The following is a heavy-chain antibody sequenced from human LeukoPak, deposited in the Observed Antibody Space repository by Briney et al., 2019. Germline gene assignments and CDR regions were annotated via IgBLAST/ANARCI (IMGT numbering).Heavy chain of an antibody. CDR2: ISSSSSYI. Sequence: PGGSLRLSCAASGFTFSSYSMNWVRQAPGKGLECVSSISSSSSYIYYADSVKGRFTISRDNAKNSLYLQMNSLRAEDTAVYYCASVKQWLSRVTNYWGQGTLVTVSS. V-gene: IGHV3-21*01. D-gene: IGHD6-19*01. J-gene: IGHJ4*02. CDR1: GFTFSSYS. CDR3: ASVKQWLSRVTNY.